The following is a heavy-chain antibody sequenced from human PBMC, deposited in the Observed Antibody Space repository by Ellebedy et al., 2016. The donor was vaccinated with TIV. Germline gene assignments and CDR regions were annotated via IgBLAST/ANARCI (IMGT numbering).Heavy chain of an antibody. CDR2: ITSKAYGGTT. J-gene: IGHJ4*02. CDR1: GFTFGDYA. D-gene: IGHD3-22*01. V-gene: IGHV3-49*03. Sequence: GESLKISXTASGFTFGDYAMSWFRQAPGKGLEWVGFITSKAYGGTTEYAASVKGRFTISRDDSKSIAYLQMNSLKTEDTAVYYCTRDLSPHYYDSSGYSDWGQGTLVTVSS. CDR3: TRDLSPHYYDSSGYSD.